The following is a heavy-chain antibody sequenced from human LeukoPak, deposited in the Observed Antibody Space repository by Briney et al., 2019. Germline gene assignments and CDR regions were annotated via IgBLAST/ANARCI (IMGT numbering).Heavy chain of an antibody. Sequence: GGSLRLSCAASRFTFNLCDMHWVRQAPGKGLEWVAFIRSDGSNTYYADSVKGRFTISRDNSKNTLFLQMNSLRPEDTAVYYCTRHDWAYCGGDCYQDAFDIWGQGTMVTVSS. J-gene: IGHJ3*02. D-gene: IGHD2-21*02. V-gene: IGHV3-30*02. CDR2: IRSDGSNT. CDR3: TRHDWAYCGGDCYQDAFDI. CDR1: RFTFNLCD.